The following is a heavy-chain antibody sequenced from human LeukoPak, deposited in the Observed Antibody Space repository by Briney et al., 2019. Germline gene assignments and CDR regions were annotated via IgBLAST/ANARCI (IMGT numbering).Heavy chain of an antibody. D-gene: IGHD2-2*02. J-gene: IGHJ6*02. Sequence: SETLSLTCAVYGGSFSGYYWSWIRQPPGKGLEWIGEINHSGSTNYNPSLKSRVTISVDTSKNQFSLKLSSVTAADTAAYYCARARYCSSTSCYRGPYYYYGMDVWGQGTTVTVSS. CDR3: ARARYCSSTSCYRGPYYYYGMDV. CDR1: GGSFSGYY. CDR2: INHSGST. V-gene: IGHV4-34*01.